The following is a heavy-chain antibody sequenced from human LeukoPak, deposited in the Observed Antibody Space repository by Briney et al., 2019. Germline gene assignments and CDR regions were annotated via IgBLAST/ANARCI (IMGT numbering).Heavy chain of an antibody. CDR3: ARISTMVRHY. Sequence: PGGSLRLSCAVSGFTFRSYWMHWVRQAPGKGLVWVSSIKSDGSSTTYADSVKGRFTISRDNAENTLYLQMNSLRVEDTAVYYCARISTMVRHYGGQGTLVTVSS. J-gene: IGHJ4*02. V-gene: IGHV3-74*03. CDR1: GFTFRSYW. CDR2: IKSDGSST. D-gene: IGHD3-10*01.